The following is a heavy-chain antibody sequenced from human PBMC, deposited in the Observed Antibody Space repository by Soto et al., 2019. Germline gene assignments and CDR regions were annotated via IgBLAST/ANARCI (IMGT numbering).Heavy chain of an antibody. V-gene: IGHV3-9*01. CDR1: GFTFDDYA. CDR3: AKDGPTVPPYFDY. Sequence: EVQLVESGGGLVQPGRSLRLSCAASGFTFDDYAMHWVRQAPGKGLEWVSGISWNSGSIGYADSVKGRFTISRDNAKNSLYQQMNSLRAEDTALYYCAKDGPTVPPYFDYLGQGTLVTVSS. J-gene: IGHJ4*02. CDR2: ISWNSGSI. D-gene: IGHD4-17*01.